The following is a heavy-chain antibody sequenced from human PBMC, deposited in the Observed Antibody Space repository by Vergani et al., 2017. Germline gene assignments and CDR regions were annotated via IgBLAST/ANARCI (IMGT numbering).Heavy chain of an antibody. Sequence: EVQLVQSGAEVKKPGESLKISCKGSGYSFTSYWIGWVRQMPGKGLEWMGIIYPGDSDTRYSPSFQGQVTISADKSISTAYLQWSSLKASDTAMYYCATPSTGDFWSGYYTNYYYMDVWGKGTTVTVSS. CDR1: GYSFTSYW. J-gene: IGHJ6*03. V-gene: IGHV5-51*03. D-gene: IGHD3-3*01. CDR2: IYPGDSDT. CDR3: ATPSTGDFWSGYYTNYYYMDV.